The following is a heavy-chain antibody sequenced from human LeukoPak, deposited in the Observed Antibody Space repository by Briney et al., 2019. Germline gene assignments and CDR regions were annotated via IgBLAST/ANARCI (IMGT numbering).Heavy chain of an antibody. V-gene: IGHV1-46*01. CDR2: INPSGGST. Sequence: VASVKVSCKASGYTFTSYYMHWVRQAPGQGLEWMGIINPSGGSTSYAQKFQGRVTMTRDTSTSTFYMELRSLRSDDTAVYYCARDLKSVRKITIFEIDYWGQGTLVTVSS. J-gene: IGHJ4*02. CDR3: ARDLKSVRKITIFEIDY. CDR1: GYTFTSYY. D-gene: IGHD3-3*01.